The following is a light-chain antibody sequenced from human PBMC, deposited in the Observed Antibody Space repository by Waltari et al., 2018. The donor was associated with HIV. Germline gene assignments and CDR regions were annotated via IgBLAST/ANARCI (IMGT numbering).Light chain of an antibody. CDR3: QQYDSTPLT. Sequence: DIVMTQSPDSLAVSLGERATINCKSSQSVLYSSNNKNYLAWYQQRPGQAPKLLIYWASTRESGVPDRFSGSGSGTDFTLTNSSLQAEDAAVYYCQQYDSTPLTFGGGTKVEI. J-gene: IGKJ4*01. V-gene: IGKV4-1*01. CDR1: QSVLYSSNNKNY. CDR2: WAS.